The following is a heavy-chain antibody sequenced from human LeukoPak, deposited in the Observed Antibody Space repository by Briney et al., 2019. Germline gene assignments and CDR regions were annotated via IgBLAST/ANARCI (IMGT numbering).Heavy chain of an antibody. CDR2: ISSSSSYI. V-gene: IGHV3-21*01. Sequence: GGSLRLSCAASGFTFSSYSMNCVRQAPGKGLEWVSSISSSSSYIYYADSVKGRVTLSSDNAKNSLYMQMNSLRAEDTAVYYCARVVVVAAKPHHFDYWGQGTLVTVSS. CDR3: ARVVVVAAKPHHFDY. D-gene: IGHD2-15*01. J-gene: IGHJ4*02. CDR1: GFTFSSYS.